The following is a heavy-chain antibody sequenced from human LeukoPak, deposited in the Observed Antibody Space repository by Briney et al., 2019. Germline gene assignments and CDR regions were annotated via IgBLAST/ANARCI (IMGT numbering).Heavy chain of an antibody. J-gene: IGHJ4*02. CDR1: GFTFSSFA. CDR3: ARAIAVAGPYYFDY. Sequence: GGSLRLSCAASGFTFSSFAMSWVRQAPGKGLEWVSSIGSVTTYIYYADSVKGRFTISRDNAKNSLYLQMDSLRAEDTAIYYCARAIAVAGPYYFDYWGQGTLVTVSS. V-gene: IGHV3-21*01. D-gene: IGHD6-19*01. CDR2: IGSVTTYI.